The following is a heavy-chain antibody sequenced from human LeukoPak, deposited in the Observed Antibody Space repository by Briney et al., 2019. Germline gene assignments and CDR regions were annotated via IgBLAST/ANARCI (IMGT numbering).Heavy chain of an antibody. CDR2: IIPILGIA. V-gene: IGHV1-69*04. Sequence: ASVKVSCTASGGTFSSYAISWVRQAPGQGLEWMGRIIPILGIANYAQKFQGRVTITADKSTSTAYMQLSSLRSEDTAVYYCARAPVDGYYDSSGYYYNPFDYWGQGTLVTVSS. CDR3: ARAPVDGYYDSSGYYYNPFDY. D-gene: IGHD3-22*01. J-gene: IGHJ4*02. CDR1: GGTFSSYA.